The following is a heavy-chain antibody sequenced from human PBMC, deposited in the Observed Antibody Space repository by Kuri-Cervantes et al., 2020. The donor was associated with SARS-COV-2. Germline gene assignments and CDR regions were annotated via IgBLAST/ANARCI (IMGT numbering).Heavy chain of an antibody. CDR1: GYSISSGYY. V-gene: IGHV4-38-2*02. D-gene: IGHD4-11*01. CDR2: IYHSGST. CDR3: ARAYSNYVLSDY. Sequence: GSLRLSCTVSGYSISSGYYWGWIRQPPGKGLEWIGSIYHSGSTYYNPSLKSRVTISVDTSKNQFSLKLSSVTAADTAVYYCARAYSNYVLSDYWGQGTLVTVSS. J-gene: IGHJ4*02.